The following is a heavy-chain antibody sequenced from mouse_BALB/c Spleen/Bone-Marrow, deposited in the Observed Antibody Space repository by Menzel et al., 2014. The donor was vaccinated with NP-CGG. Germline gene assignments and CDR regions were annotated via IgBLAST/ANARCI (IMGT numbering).Heavy chain of an antibody. CDR3: ARNYYGSSYYAMDY. V-gene: IGHV2-2*02. J-gene: IGHJ4*01. CDR1: GFSLTRYG. Sequence: QVHVKQSGPGLVQPSQSLSITCTVSGFSLTRYGVHWVRQSPGKGLEWLGVIWSGGSTDYNAAFISRLSISKDNSKSQVFFKMNSLQANDTAIYYCARNYYGSSYYAMDYWGQGTSVTVSS. D-gene: IGHD1-1*01. CDR2: IWSGGST.